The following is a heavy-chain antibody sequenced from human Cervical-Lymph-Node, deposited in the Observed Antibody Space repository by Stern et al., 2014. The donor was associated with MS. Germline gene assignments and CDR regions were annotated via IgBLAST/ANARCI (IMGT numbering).Heavy chain of an antibody. CDR3: ARGKIPTAITY. D-gene: IGHD2-2*01. CDR1: GFTFSDYY. V-gene: IGHV3-11*01. J-gene: IGHJ4*02. Sequence: VQLVESWGGLVKPGGSLRLSCAASGFTFSDYYMSWIRQAPGKGLKWVSYISSSGKTIYYADSVKGRFIISRDNANNSLYLQMNSLRADDTAIYYCARGKIPTAITYWGQGALVTVSS. CDR2: ISSSGKTI.